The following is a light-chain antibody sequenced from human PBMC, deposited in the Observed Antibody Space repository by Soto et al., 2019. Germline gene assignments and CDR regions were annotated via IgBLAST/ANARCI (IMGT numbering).Light chain of an antibody. CDR1: QSVSSN. CDR2: GAS. Sequence: EIVMTQSPATLSVSPGERATLSCRASQSVSSNLAWYQQKPGQAPRLLICGASTRATGIPARFSGSGSGTEFTLTISSLQSEDFAVYYCQQYNNWSTFGQGTRLEIK. J-gene: IGKJ5*01. CDR3: QQYNNWST. V-gene: IGKV3-15*01.